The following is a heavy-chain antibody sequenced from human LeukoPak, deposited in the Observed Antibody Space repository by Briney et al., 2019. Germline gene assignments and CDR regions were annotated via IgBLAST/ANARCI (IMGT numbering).Heavy chain of an antibody. D-gene: IGHD1-26*01. CDR2: IDPSDSYT. CDR3: ARLPVGAQYYFDY. Sequence: GESLKISCKGSGYSFTSYWISWVRQMPGKGLGWMGRIDPSDSYTNYSPSFQGHVTISADKSISTAYLQWSSLKASDTAMYYCARLPVGAQYYFDYWGQGTLVTVSS. V-gene: IGHV5-10-1*01. CDR1: GYSFTSYW. J-gene: IGHJ4*02.